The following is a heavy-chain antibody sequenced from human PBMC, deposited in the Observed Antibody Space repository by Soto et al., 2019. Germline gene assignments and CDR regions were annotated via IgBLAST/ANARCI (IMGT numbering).Heavy chain of an antibody. D-gene: IGHD2-8*02. CDR2: IRDRANSYTT. CDR3: ARRRSSGGLDY. J-gene: IGHJ4*02. Sequence: GGSLRLSCAASGFTFSDHSMDWVRQAPGKGLEWVGRIRDRANSYTTQYAASVNGRFTISRDDSKNSVFLQMNSLKTEDTAVYYCARRRSSGGLDYWGQGTLVTVFS. CDR1: GFTFSDHS. V-gene: IGHV3-72*01.